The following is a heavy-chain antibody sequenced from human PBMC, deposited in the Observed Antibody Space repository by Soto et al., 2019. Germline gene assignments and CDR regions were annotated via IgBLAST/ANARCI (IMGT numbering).Heavy chain of an antibody. V-gene: IGHV4-59*08. CDR3: ARRYGGAFDI. J-gene: IGHJ3*02. CDR2: IFYSGST. CDR1: GGSISSYY. Sequence: SETLSVTCTVPGGSISSYYWSWIRQPPGKGLEWIGYIFYSGSTNYNPSLKSRVTISVDTSKNQFSLKLSSVTAADTAVYYCARRYGGAFDIWGQGTMVTVS. D-gene: IGHD4-17*01.